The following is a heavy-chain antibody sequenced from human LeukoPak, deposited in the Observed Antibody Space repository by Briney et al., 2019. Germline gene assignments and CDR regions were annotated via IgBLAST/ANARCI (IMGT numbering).Heavy chain of an antibody. CDR1: GGSISSHY. D-gene: IGHD6-13*01. J-gene: IGHJ5*02. Sequence: PSGTLSLTCTVSGGSISSHYWSWIRQPPGKGLEWIGYIYYSGSTNYNPSLKSRVSISLDTSNNQFSLKLKFVTAADTAVYYCARAELAPSWFDPWGQGTLVTVSS. CDR2: IYYSGST. CDR3: ARAELAPSWFDP. V-gene: IGHV4-59*08.